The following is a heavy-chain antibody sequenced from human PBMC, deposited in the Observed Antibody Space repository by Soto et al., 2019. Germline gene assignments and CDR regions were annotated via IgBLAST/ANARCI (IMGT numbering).Heavy chain of an antibody. Sequence: GGSLRLSCAASGFTFSSYAMHWVRQAPGKGLEWVAVISYDGSNKYYADSVKGRFTISRDNSKNTLYLQMNSLRAEDTAVYYCARSHDYGDPFDYWGQGTLVTVSS. D-gene: IGHD4-17*01. J-gene: IGHJ4*02. CDR3: ARSHDYGDPFDY. V-gene: IGHV3-30-3*01. CDR1: GFTFSSYA. CDR2: ISYDGSNK.